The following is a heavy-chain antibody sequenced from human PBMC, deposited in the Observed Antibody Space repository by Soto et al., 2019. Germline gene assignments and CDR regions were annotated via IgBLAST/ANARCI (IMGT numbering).Heavy chain of an antibody. D-gene: IGHD1-1*01. V-gene: IGHV3-21*01. CDR2: ISATTTYK. CDR1: GFTFSSYW. J-gene: IGHJ2*01. CDR3: ARGGTSKSGHLWYFDL. Sequence: GGSLRLSCAASGFTFSSYWMSWFRQAPGRGLEWVSSISATTTYKYYADSVKGRLIISRDNARNSLYLQTNSLRAEDTAVYYCARGGTSKSGHLWYFDLWGRGTLVTVSS.